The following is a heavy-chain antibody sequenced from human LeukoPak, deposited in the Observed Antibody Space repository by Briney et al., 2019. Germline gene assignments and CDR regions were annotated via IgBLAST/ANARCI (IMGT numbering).Heavy chain of an antibody. V-gene: IGHV5-51*01. D-gene: IGHD6-25*01. CDR1: GYTFTKNW. CDR2: IYPRDSDT. CDR3: ARVSSGAFDI. J-gene: IGHJ3*02. Sequence: GESLKISCQGSGYTFTKNWIGWVRQMPEGGLEWMGIIYPRDSDTRYSPSFQGQITVSAAGSISTAYLQWGSLKASDTAMYYCARVSSGAFDIWGQGTMVTVSS.